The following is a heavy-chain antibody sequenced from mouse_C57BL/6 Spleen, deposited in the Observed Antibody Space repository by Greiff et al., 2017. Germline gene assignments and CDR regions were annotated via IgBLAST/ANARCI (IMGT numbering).Heavy chain of an antibody. D-gene: IGHD1-1*01. CDR3: TTGASLGSSHWYFYV. Sequence: VQLQQSGAELVRPGASVKLSCTASGFNIKDDYMHWVKQRPEQGLEWIGWIDPENGDTEYASKFQGKATITADTSSNTAYLQLSSLTSEDTAVYYCTTGASLGSSHWYFYVRGHRDHGHRLL. J-gene: IGHJ1*03. V-gene: IGHV14-4*01. CDR1: GFNIKDDY. CDR2: IDPENGDT.